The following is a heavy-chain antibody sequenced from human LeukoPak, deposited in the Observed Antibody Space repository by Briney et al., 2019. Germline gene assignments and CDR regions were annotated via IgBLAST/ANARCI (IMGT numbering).Heavy chain of an antibody. J-gene: IGHJ4*02. V-gene: IGHV3-74*01. CDR2: INSDGSST. D-gene: IGHD3-3*01. CDR3: ARDAFGVDKSPF. CDR1: GFTFSSFW. Sequence: PGGSLRLSCAASGFTFSSFWMHWVRQAPGKGLLWVSRINSDGSSTDYADSVKGRFTISRDNAKNTLYLQMNNLRAEDTAVYYCARDAFGVDKSPFWGQGTLVTVSS.